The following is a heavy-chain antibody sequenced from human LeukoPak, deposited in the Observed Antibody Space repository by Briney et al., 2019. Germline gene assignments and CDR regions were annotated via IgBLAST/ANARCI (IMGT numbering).Heavy chain of an antibody. CDR2: ISGSGGST. D-gene: IGHD3-22*01. CDR1: GFTFSSYA. V-gene: IGHV3-23*01. J-gene: IGHJ4*02. CDR3: ARDYRAYCYDSSGGPAGDY. Sequence: GGSLRHSCAASGFTFSSYAMSWVRQAPGKGLEWVSAISGSGGSTYYADSVKGRFTISRDNSKNTLYLQMNSLRAEDTAVYYCARDYRAYCYDSSGGPAGDYWGQGTLVTVSS.